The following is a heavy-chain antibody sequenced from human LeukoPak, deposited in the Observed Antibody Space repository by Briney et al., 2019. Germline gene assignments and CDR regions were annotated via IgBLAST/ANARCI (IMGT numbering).Heavy chain of an antibody. CDR2: IDDSGST. Sequence: SETLSLTCTVSGGSISSSGYYWGWIGQPPGKGLEGIGRIDDSGSTYYNPPLKSRVTISVDTSNTQSSLKLSSVTAADTAVYYCARLLPPVVVVAATRDYWGQGTLVTVSS. V-gene: IGHV4-39*01. CDR3: ARLLPPVVVVAATRDY. D-gene: IGHD2-15*01. CDR1: GGSISSSGYY. J-gene: IGHJ4*02.